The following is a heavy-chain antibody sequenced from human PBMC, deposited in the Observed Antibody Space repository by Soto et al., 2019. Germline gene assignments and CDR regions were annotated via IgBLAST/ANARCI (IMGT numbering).Heavy chain of an antibody. CDR2: ISSSGSTI. J-gene: IGHJ3*02. CDR1: GFTFSDYY. CDR3: ARDVVVDDAFDI. Sequence: PGGSLRLSCAASGFTFSDYYMSSIRQAPGKGLEWVSYISSSGSTIYYADSVKGRFTISRDNAKNSLYLQMNSLRAEDTAVYYCARDVVVDDAFDIWGHGTMVTVSS. D-gene: IGHD2-15*01. V-gene: IGHV3-11*01.